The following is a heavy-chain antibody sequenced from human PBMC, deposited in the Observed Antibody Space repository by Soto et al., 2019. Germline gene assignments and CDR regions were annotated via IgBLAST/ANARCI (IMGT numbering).Heavy chain of an antibody. CDR2: IYPGDSDT. Sequence: GESLKISCKGSGYSFTSYWIGWVRQMPGKGLEWMGIIYPGDSDTRYSPSFQGQVTISADKSISTAYLQWSSLKASDTAMYYCARHDRYSYGCCAFDIWGQGTMVTVSS. D-gene: IGHD5-18*01. V-gene: IGHV5-51*01. J-gene: IGHJ3*02. CDR1: GYSFTSYW. CDR3: ARHDRYSYGCCAFDI.